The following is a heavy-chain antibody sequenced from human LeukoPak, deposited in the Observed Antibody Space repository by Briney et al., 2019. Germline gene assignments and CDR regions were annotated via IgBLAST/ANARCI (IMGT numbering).Heavy chain of an antibody. CDR2: ISGSGGST. CDR1: GFTFSSYA. Sequence: GGSLRLSCAASGFTFSSYAMSWVRQAPGKGLGWVSAISGSGGSTYYADSVKGRFTISRDNSKNTLYLQMNSLRAEDTAVYYCAKEKLYCSGGSCYSGYYFDYWGQGTLVTVSS. CDR3: AKEKLYCSGGSCYSGYYFDY. D-gene: IGHD2-15*01. V-gene: IGHV3-23*01. J-gene: IGHJ4*02.